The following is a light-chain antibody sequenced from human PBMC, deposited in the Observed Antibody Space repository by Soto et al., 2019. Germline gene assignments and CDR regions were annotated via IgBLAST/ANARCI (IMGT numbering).Light chain of an antibody. CDR1: QGISHY. V-gene: IGKV1-27*01. CDR3: QKYNSAPYT. Sequence: DIQMTQSPSSLSASVGDRVTITCRASQGISHYLAWYQQKPGKVPKLLIYAAATLQSGVPSRFSGSGSGTHLPLTISSLQPEDDATYYCQKYNSAPYTFGQGTKLEIK. J-gene: IGKJ2*01. CDR2: AAA.